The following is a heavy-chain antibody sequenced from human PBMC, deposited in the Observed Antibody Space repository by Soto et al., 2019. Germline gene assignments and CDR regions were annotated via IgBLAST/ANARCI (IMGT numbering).Heavy chain of an antibody. D-gene: IGHD6-19*01. Sequence: QVQLVQSGAEVKKPGSSVKVSCKASGGTFSSYAISWVRQAPGQGLEWMGGILPIFGTANYAQKFQGRVTITADESTNTAYMELSSLRSEDTAVYYCARSIAVAAIRYYYYGMDVWGQATTVTVSS. CDR3: ARSIAVAAIRYYYYGMDV. J-gene: IGHJ6*02. CDR2: ILPIFGTA. CDR1: GGTFSSYA. V-gene: IGHV1-69*12.